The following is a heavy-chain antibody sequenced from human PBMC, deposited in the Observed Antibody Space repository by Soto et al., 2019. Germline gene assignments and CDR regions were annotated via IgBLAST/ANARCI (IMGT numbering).Heavy chain of an antibody. CDR3: ARGDCSSTSCYEFDY. Sequence: PSETLSLTCPVSGGSISSYYWSRIRQPPGKGLEWIGYIYYSGSTNYNPSLKSRVTISVDTSKNQFSLKLSSVTAADTAVYYCARGDCSSTSCYEFDYWGQGTLVTVSS. J-gene: IGHJ4*02. V-gene: IGHV4-59*01. D-gene: IGHD2-2*01. CDR1: GGSISSYY. CDR2: IYYSGST.